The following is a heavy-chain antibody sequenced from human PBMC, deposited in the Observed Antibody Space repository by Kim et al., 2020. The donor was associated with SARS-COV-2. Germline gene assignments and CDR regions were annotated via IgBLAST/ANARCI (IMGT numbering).Heavy chain of an antibody. J-gene: IGHJ6*02. Sequence: GGSLRLSCVASGFRFSSHAMTWVRQAPGKGLERVSLFSDGGDTIYYADSVKGRFTVSRDNSKNTLYLQMHSLRAEDTDLYFCAKDQSGNYYYYAGMDVCGPGTTVTVSS. V-gene: IGHV3-23*01. CDR2: FSDGGDTI. CDR3: AKDQSGNYYYYAGMDV. D-gene: IGHD1-26*01. CDR1: GFRFSSHA.